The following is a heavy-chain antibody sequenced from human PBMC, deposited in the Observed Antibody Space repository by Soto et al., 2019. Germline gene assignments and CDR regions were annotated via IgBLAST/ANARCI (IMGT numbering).Heavy chain of an antibody. CDR1: GDSVTGHY. V-gene: IGHV4-34*01. CDR3: ARGVSGYCSGGSCYSVFARPAFDI. Sequence: SETLSLTCAFYGDSVTGHYFTWIRQSPGKGLEWIGEINHSGISNYNPSLKSRVTISVDKSKNQFSLKLSSVTAADTAVYYCARGVSGYCSGGSCYSVFARPAFDIWVQGTMVT. D-gene: IGHD2-15*01. CDR2: INHSGIS. J-gene: IGHJ3*02.